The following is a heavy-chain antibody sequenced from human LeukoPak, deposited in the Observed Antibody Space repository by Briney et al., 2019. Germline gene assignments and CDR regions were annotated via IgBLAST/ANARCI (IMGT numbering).Heavy chain of an antibody. D-gene: IGHD3-10*01. J-gene: IGHJ4*02. CDR1: GFPFRSYE. CDR2: IGRTGNTI. CDR3: VREILGRGVNFDY. Sequence: GGPLRLPCGASGFPFRSYEMTWVRQSPGKAREGVSYIGRTGNTIYHVDSVKGRSTFCRDNAKKSLYLQMNRLRDEDTAVYDFVREILGRGVNFDYWRQGTLVTVSS. V-gene: IGHV3-48*03.